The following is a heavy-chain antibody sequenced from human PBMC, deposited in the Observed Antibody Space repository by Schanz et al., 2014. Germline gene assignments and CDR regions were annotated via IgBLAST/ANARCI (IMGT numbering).Heavy chain of an antibody. CDR2: IIPSLGLA. CDR3: ARDLSSLIQGDV. V-gene: IGHV1-69*04. D-gene: IGHD2-2*01. J-gene: IGHJ6*04. Sequence: VQLEQSGAEVKKPGSSVKVSCKASGGTFSSFGINWVRQAPGQGLEWMGRIIPSLGLAKYEQKFQDKVTITADTSTTTAYMELSGLRSEDTAVYYCARDLSSLIQGDVWGKGTTVTVSS. CDR1: GGTFSSFG.